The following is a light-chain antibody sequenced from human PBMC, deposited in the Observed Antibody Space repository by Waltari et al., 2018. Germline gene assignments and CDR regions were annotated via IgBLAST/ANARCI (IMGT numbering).Light chain of an antibody. J-gene: IGKJ1*01. Sequence: IVLTQSPGTLSLSLGDRATLSCRASQSIGRSVVWYQQRPGQAPRLLIYDISRRATGSPDRFSGSGYGTDFSLTISRLEPEDLAVYYCQEYERLPATFGQGTTVEI. CDR1: QSIGRS. CDR3: QEYERLPAT. CDR2: DIS. V-gene: IGKV3-20*01.